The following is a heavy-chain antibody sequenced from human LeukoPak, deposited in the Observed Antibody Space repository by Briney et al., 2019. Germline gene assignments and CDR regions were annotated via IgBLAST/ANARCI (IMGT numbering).Heavy chain of an antibody. CDR2: IYYSGST. V-gene: IGHV4-59*01. CDR1: AGSISSYY. Sequence: PSETLSLTCTVSAGSISSYYWSWIRQPPGKGLEWIGYIYYSGSTSYNPSLKSRVTISVDTSKNQFSLKLSSVTAADTAVYYCARGYWYFDLWGRGTLVTVSS. CDR3: ARGYWYFDL. J-gene: IGHJ2*01.